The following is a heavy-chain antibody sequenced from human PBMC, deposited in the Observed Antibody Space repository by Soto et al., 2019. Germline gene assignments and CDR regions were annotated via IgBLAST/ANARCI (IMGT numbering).Heavy chain of an antibody. CDR3: TTDYRYGSDWSTHYFDY. CDR1: GLTFSHAW. V-gene: IGHV3-15*07. D-gene: IGHD6-19*01. CDR2: IKSYPDGGTT. J-gene: IGHJ4*02. Sequence: EVQVVESGGGLVKAGGSLRLSCTVSGLTFSHAWVNWVRQAPGRGLEWVGHIKSYPDGGTTDYAAPVKGRFTISRDDSKSTLYLQMSSLKTEDTAVYYCTTDYRYGSDWSTHYFDYWGQGTLVTVSS.